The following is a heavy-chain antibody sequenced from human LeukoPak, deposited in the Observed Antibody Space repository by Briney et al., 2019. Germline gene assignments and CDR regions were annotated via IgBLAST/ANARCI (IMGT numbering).Heavy chain of an antibody. J-gene: IGHJ4*02. CDR3: ARDEWWSGYYYYFDY. D-gene: IGHD3-3*01. CDR2: ISSSSSYI. CDR1: GFTFSSYS. Sequence: GGSLRLSCAASGFTFSSYSMNWVRQAPGKGLEWASFISSSSSYIYYADSVKGRFTISRDNAKNSLYLQMNSLRAEDTAVYYCARDEWWSGYYYYFDYWGQGTLVTVSS. V-gene: IGHV3-21*01.